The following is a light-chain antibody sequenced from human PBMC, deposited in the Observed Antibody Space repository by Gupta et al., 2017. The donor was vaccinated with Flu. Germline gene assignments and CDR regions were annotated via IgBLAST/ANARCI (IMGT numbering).Light chain of an antibody. Sequence: SYVLTQAPSVSVAPGQTARITCGGHDIGRKSVHWYQQKPGQATILVIYDDSGRPSGITERLSGSNSGNKATLGISRVEAGDEADYYCQVWDSSSVHWVFGGGTKLTVL. V-gene: IGLV3-21*02. J-gene: IGLJ3*02. CDR2: DDS. CDR1: DIGRKS. CDR3: QVWDSSSVHWV.